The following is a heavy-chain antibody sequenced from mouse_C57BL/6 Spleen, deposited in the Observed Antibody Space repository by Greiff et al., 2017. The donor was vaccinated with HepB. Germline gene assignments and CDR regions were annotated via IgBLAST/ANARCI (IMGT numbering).Heavy chain of an antibody. J-gene: IGHJ4*01. CDR3: ATLTGTDYYAMDY. CDR1: GFSLTSYG. CDR2: IWSGGST. D-gene: IGHD4-1*01. V-gene: IGHV2-2*01. Sequence: VKLQESGPGLVQPSQSLSITCTVSGFSLTSYGVHWVRQSPGKGLEWLGVIWSGGSTDYNAAFISRLSISKDNSKSQVFFKMNSLQADDTAIYYCATLTGTDYYAMDYWGQGTSVTVSS.